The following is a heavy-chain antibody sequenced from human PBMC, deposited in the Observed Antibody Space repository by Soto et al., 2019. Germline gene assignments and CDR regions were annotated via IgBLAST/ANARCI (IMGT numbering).Heavy chain of an antibody. Sequence: QVQLVESGGGVVQPGRSLRLSCAASGFTFRSYGMHWVRQAPGKGLEWVAIIWYDGSNKYYADSVKGRFTISRDNSKHTLYLQMNILRAEDTAVYYCARDLHDTSGYYSYYFDYWGQGTLVTVSS. V-gene: IGHV3-33*01. CDR2: IWYDGSNK. D-gene: IGHD3-22*01. CDR3: ARDLHDTSGYYSYYFDY. CDR1: GFTFRSYG. J-gene: IGHJ4*02.